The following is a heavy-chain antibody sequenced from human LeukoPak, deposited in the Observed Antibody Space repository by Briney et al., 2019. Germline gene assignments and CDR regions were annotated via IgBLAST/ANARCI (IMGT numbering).Heavy chain of an antibody. CDR2: IYTSGST. D-gene: IGHD3-16*01. J-gene: IGHJ4*02. CDR3: ARIRVDAITTYYFDY. CDR1: GDSINSRSYY. V-gene: IGHV4-61*02. Sequence: SETLSLTCAVSGDSINSRSYYWAWIRQPAGKGLEWIGRIYTSGSTSHNPSLKSRVTMSVDRSRNQVSLKLNSVTAADTAVYYCARIRVDAITTYYFDYWGQGTLVTVSS.